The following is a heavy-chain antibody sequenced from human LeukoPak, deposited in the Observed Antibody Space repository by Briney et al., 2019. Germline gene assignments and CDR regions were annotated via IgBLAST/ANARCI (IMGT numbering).Heavy chain of an antibody. CDR3: ARGTTPSMAAAGTYNWFDP. V-gene: IGHV1-46*01. D-gene: IGHD6-13*01. Sequence: ASVKVSCKASGHTFTSYYMHWVRQAPGQGLEWMGIINPSGGSTSYAQKFQGRVTMTRDTSTSTVYMELSSLRSEDTAVYYCARGTTPSMAAAGTYNWFDPWGQGTLVTVSS. J-gene: IGHJ5*02. CDR1: GHTFTSYY. CDR2: INPSGGST.